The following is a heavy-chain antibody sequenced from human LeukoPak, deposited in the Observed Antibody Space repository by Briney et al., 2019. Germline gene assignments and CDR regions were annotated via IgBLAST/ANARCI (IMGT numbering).Heavy chain of an antibody. CDR1: GGSFSGYY. CDR2: INHSGST. CDR3: ARVDYGDYVN. J-gene: IGHJ4*02. Sequence: SETLSLTCAVYGGSFSGYYWSWVRQPPGKGLEWIGEINHSGSTNYNPSLKSRVTISVDTSKNHFSLKLSSVTAADTAVYYCARVDYGDYVNWGQGTLVTVSS. V-gene: IGHV4-34*01. D-gene: IGHD4-17*01.